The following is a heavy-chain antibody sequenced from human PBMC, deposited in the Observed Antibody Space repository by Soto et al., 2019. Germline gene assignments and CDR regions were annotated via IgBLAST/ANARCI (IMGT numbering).Heavy chain of an antibody. D-gene: IGHD2-15*01. Sequence: EVQLVESGGGLVQPGGSLRLSCAASGFTFSSYWMHWVRQAPGKGLVWVSRINRDGSSTSYADSVKGRFTISRDNAKNTLYLQLNSLRGEDTAVYYCARDRGCSGGSCYWAFDRWGQARMLTVSS. J-gene: IGHJ3*02. CDR1: GFTFSSYW. V-gene: IGHV3-74*01. CDR3: ARDRGCSGGSCYWAFDR. CDR2: INRDGSST.